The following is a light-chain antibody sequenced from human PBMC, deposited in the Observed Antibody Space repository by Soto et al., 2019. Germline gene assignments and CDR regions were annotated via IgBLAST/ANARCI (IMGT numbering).Light chain of an antibody. J-gene: IGKJ1*01. V-gene: IGKV1-39*01. CDR1: QSISTF. Sequence: DIQMTQSASSLSASVGDRVIITCRVSQSISTFLNWYQQRPGKAPELLIYAASNLQSGVPSRFSGSGSGTDFALTISSLQPEDFATYYCQQSYRIPPWTFGQGTKVDIK. CDR3: QQSYRIPPWT. CDR2: AAS.